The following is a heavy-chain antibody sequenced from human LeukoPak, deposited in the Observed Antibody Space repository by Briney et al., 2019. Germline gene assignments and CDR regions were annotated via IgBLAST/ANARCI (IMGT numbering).Heavy chain of an antibody. V-gene: IGHV4-34*01. J-gene: IGHJ4*02. CDR2: INHSGST. CDR1: GGSFSGYY. Sequence: SETLSLTCAVYGGSFSGYYWSWIRQPPGKGLEWVGEINHSGSTNYNPSLKSRVTISVDTSKNQFSLKLSSVTAADTAVYYCARGGGGSYPLDYWGQGTLVTVSS. CDR3: ARGGGGSYPLDY. D-gene: IGHD1-26*01.